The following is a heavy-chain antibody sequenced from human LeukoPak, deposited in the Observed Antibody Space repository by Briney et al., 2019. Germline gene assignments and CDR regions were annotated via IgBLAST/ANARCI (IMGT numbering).Heavy chain of an antibody. D-gene: IGHD3-3*01. Sequence: PGGSLRLSCVASGFTFSSYEMNWVRQAPGKGLEWVSYISSSGSTIYYADSVKGRFTISRDNAKNSLYLQMNSLRAEDTAVYYCARSRNYDFWSGYYYYYYGMDVWGQGTTVTVSS. J-gene: IGHJ6*02. CDR1: GFTFSSYE. V-gene: IGHV3-48*03. CDR2: ISSSGSTI. CDR3: ARSRNYDFWSGYYYYYYGMDV.